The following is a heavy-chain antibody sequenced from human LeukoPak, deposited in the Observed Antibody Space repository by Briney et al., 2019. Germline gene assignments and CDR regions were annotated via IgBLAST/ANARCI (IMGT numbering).Heavy chain of an antibody. D-gene: IGHD5-12*01. CDR1: GGSISSHY. J-gene: IGHJ5*02. CDR3: ARDSGYDRYNWFDP. V-gene: IGHV4-59*11. Sequence: SETLSLTCTVSGGSISSHYWSWIRQPPGKGLEWIGYIYYSGSTKYNPSLKSRVTISGDTSKNQFSLKLSSVTAADTAMYYCARDSGYDRYNWFDPWGQGTLVTVSS. CDR2: IYYSGST.